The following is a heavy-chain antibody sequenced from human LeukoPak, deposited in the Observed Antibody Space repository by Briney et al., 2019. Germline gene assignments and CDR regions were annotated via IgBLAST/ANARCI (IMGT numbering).Heavy chain of an antibody. D-gene: IGHD6-13*01. CDR2: INPNGGT. V-gene: IGHV1-46*01. CDR1: GYTFSMYN. Sequence: ASVKVSCKASGYTFSMYNMHWVRQAPGQGLEWMGIINPNGGTSYAQKLQGRITMTRDTSTSTLYMELSSLRSEDTAVYYCAREGVAGTGLDYWGQGTLVTVSS. CDR3: AREGVAGTGLDY. J-gene: IGHJ4*02.